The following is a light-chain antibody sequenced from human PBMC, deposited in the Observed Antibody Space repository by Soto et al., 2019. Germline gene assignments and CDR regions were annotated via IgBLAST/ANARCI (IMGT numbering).Light chain of an antibody. V-gene: IGKV1-9*01. CDR1: QGISSY. CDR3: QQYDNWPRT. Sequence: DIQLTQSPSFLSASVGDRVTITCRASQGISSYLAWYQQKPGKAPKLLIYAASTLQSGVPSRFSGSGSGTEFTLTISSLQPEDFATYYCQQYDNWPRTFGQGTRV. J-gene: IGKJ1*01. CDR2: AAS.